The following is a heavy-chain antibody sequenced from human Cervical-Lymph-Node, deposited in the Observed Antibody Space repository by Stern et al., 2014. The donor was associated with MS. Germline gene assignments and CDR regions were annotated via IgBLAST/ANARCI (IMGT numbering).Heavy chain of an antibody. Sequence: QLQLQESGPGLVKPSETLSLTCTVSGGSVSSGSYYWSWIRQPPGKGLEWIGYIYYSGSTNYNPSLKSRVTISVDTSKNQFSLKLSPVTAADTAVYYCARYSSSWYNWFDPWGQGTLVTVS. D-gene: IGHD6-13*01. CDR1: GGSVSSGSYY. V-gene: IGHV4-61*01. J-gene: IGHJ5*02. CDR2: IYYSGST. CDR3: ARYSSSWYNWFDP.